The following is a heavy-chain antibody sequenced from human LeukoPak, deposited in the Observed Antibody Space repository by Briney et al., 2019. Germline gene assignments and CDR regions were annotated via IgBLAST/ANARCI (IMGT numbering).Heavy chain of an antibody. CDR1: GYDFTKYG. Sequence: ASVKVSCKASGYDFTKYGINWVRQAPGQGLEWMGWISNYNGDTQSAERFQGRVTMTRDTSTSTVYMELSSLRSEDTAVYYCARGYSSSPPGGYWGQGTLVTVSS. D-gene: IGHD6-6*01. V-gene: IGHV1-18*01. CDR3: ARGYSSSPPGGY. CDR2: ISNYNGDT. J-gene: IGHJ4*02.